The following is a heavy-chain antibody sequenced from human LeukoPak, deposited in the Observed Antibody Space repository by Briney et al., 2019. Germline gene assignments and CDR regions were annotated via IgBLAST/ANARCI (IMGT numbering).Heavy chain of an antibody. CDR2: IRYDGSNK. D-gene: IGHD2-2*01. CDR3: ASGIVVVH. CDR1: GFTVSSNY. Sequence: GGSLRLSCAASGFTVSSNYMSWVRQAPGKGLEWVAFIRYDGSNKYYADSVKGRFTISRDNSKNTLYLQMNSLRAEDTAVYYCASGIVVVHWGQGTLVTVSS. V-gene: IGHV3-30*02. J-gene: IGHJ4*02.